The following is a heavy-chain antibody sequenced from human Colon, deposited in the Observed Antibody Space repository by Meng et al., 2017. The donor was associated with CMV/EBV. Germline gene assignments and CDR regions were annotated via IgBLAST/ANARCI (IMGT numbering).Heavy chain of an antibody. D-gene: IGHD3-10*01. J-gene: IGHJ5*01. Sequence: GESLKISCTGSGYTFFSYWIGWVRQVPGKGLEWVGIIYPTDSDTRYSPSFQGQVLISADKSMNTAYLELYNLKASDTAIYYCARGGSGSFNWFDSWGQGTLVTVSS. V-gene: IGHV5-51*06. CDR3: ARGGSGSFNWFDS. CDR2: IYPTDSDT. CDR1: GYTFFSYW.